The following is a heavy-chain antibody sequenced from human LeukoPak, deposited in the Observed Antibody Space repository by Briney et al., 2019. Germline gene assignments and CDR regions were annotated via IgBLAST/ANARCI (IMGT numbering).Heavy chain of an antibody. J-gene: IGHJ4*02. Sequence: SETLSLTYTVSGGSISSYYWSWIRQPPGKGLEWIGYIYYSGSTNYNPSLKSRVTISVDTSKNQFSLKLNSVTAADTAVYYCARAHSIAVAADTLDYWGQGTLVTVSS. CDR3: ARAHSIAVAADTLDY. CDR1: GGSISSYY. D-gene: IGHD6-19*01. V-gene: IGHV4-59*01. CDR2: IYYSGST.